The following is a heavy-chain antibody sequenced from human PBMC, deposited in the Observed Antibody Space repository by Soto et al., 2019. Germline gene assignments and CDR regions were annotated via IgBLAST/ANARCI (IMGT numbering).Heavy chain of an antibody. CDR3: ASLSAIAVAGVDY. J-gene: IGHJ4*02. Sequence: ASVKVSCKASGGTFSSYAISWVRQAPGQGLEWMGGIIPIFGTANYAQKFQGRVTITADESTSTAYMELSSLRSEDTAVYYCASLSAIAVAGVDYWGQGTLVTVSS. CDR1: GGTFSSYA. D-gene: IGHD6-19*01. CDR2: IIPIFGTA. V-gene: IGHV1-69*13.